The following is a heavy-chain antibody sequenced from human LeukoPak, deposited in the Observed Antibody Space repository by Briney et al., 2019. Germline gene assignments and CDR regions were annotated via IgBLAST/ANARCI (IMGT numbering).Heavy chain of an antibody. CDR2: NNHRGST. Sequence: SETLSPTCAVYGGSFSGYYWSWIRQPPGKGLEWIGENNHRGSTNYNPSLKSRVTISVDTSKNQFSLKLSSVTAADTAVYYCARGDHMTGYTYWGQGTLVTVSS. CDR3: ARGDHMTGYTY. D-gene: IGHD3-9*01. CDR1: GGSFSGYY. J-gene: IGHJ4*02. V-gene: IGHV4-34*01.